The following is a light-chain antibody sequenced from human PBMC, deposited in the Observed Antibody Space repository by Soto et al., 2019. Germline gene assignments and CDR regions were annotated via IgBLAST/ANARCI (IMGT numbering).Light chain of an antibody. CDR2: GAS. CDR3: QQDGSSPWT. J-gene: IGKJ1*01. CDR1: QSVSSSY. Sequence: EIVLTQSPGTLSLSPGERATLSCRASQSVSSSYLAWYQQKPGQAPRPLIYGASSRAIGIPDRFSGSGSGTDFTLNISRLEPEDVAVYYCQQDGSSPWTFGQGTKVEIK. V-gene: IGKV3-20*01.